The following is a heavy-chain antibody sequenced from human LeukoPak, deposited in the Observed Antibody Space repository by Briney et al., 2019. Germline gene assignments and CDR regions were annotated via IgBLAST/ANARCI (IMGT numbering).Heavy chain of an antibody. J-gene: IGHJ4*02. CDR1: GFPSSSYG. Sequence: PGGSLRLSCAASGFPSSSYGMHWVRQAPGKGLEWVAVIWYDGSNKYYADSVKGRFTISRDNSKNTLYLQMNSLRAEDTAVYYCARMGAVVVPAAPSDYYFDYWGQGTLVTVSS. CDR2: IWYDGSNK. CDR3: ARMGAVVVPAAPSDYYFDY. D-gene: IGHD2-2*01. V-gene: IGHV3-33*01.